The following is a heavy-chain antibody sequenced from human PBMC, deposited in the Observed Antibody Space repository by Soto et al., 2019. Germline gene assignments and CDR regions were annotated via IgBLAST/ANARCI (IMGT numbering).Heavy chain of an antibody. V-gene: IGHV3-30*04. CDR3: TRGGGNQLGDCYDN. Sequence: ESGGGVVQPGRSLRLSCAASGFTFSSYTMHWVRQAPGKGLGWVALIYYDGSQKYYADSVKGRFTISRDNSKKMMNLDMNSLRTEDTAVYYCTRGGGNQLGDCYDNWGQGTLVTVSS. CDR2: IYYDGSQK. J-gene: IGHJ4*02. D-gene: IGHD2-21*02. CDR1: GFTFSSYT.